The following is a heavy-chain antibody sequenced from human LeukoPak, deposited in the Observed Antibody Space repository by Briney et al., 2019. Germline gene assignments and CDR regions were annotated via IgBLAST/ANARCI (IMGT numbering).Heavy chain of an antibody. CDR3: ARAARGGDHGWYDYYGMDV. D-gene: IGHD4-17*01. J-gene: IGHJ6*02. Sequence: PGRSLRLSCAASGFSFSSYGMHWVRQAPGKGLEWVAVIWYDGSKKYYAESVKGRFTISRDNSKNTLYLQMNSLRAEDTAVYYCARAARGGDHGWYDYYGMDVWGQGTTVTVSS. CDR1: GFSFSSYG. V-gene: IGHV3-33*01. CDR2: IWYDGSKK.